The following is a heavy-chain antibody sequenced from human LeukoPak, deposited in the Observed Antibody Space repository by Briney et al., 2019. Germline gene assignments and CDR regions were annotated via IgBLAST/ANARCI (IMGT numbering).Heavy chain of an antibody. V-gene: IGHV3-23*01. Sequence: PGGSLRLSCAASGSTFSSLVMSWVRQIPGKGLEWVSSINGSGSDTHYADSVKGRFTISRDNSKDTLYLQMNSLRPEDTAIYYCGKEVGGSGTYYLQYWGQGTLVSVSS. CDR1: GSTFSSLV. D-gene: IGHD3-10*01. CDR2: INGSGSDT. CDR3: GKEVGGSGTYYLQY. J-gene: IGHJ4*02.